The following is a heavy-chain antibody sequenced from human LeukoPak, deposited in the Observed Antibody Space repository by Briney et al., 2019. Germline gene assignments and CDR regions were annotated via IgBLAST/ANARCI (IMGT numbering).Heavy chain of an antibody. CDR3: AREPYDSSGYYYRVQLWGFDY. J-gene: IGHJ4*02. V-gene: IGHV4-34*01. D-gene: IGHD3-22*01. CDR2: INHSGST. Sequence: PGGSLRLSCAASVFTFSSYAMSWIRQPPGKGLEWIGEINHSGSTNYNPSLKSRVTISVDTSKNQFSLKLSSVTAADTAVYYCAREPYDSSGYYYRVQLWGFDYWGQETLVTVSS. CDR1: VFTFSSYA.